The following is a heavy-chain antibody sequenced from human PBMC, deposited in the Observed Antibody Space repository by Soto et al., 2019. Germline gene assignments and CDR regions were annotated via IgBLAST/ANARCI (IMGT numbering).Heavy chain of an antibody. J-gene: IGHJ4*02. D-gene: IGHD2-2*01. Sequence: PGGSLRLSCAASGFTFSSYPMHWVRQAPGKGLEWVAVISSDGSNKYYADSVKGRFTISRDNSKNTLYLQMNSLRAEDTAVFYCARDSPYHDYWGQATLVTVSS. CDR1: GFTFSSYP. V-gene: IGHV3-30-3*01. CDR2: ISSDGSNK. CDR3: ARDSPYHDY.